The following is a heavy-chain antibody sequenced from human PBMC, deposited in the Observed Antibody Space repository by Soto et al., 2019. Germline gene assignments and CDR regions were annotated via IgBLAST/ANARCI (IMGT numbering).Heavy chain of an antibody. CDR3: AREGRHFDS. CDR2: INPIFGTP. J-gene: IGHJ4*02. Sequence: SVKVSCKASGGTFSSYAISWVRQAPGQGLEWMGGINPIFGTPHYAQKYQGRVTITADTFTNTAYMELTRLTSDDTAVYFCAREGRHFDSWGQGTLVPVS. CDR1: GGTFSSYA. V-gene: IGHV1-69*06.